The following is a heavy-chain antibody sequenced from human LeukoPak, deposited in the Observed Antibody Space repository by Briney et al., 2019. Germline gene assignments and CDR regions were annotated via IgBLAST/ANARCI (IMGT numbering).Heavy chain of an antibody. CDR2: ISSSSSTI. V-gene: IGHV3-48*01. D-gene: IGHD3-3*01. CDR1: GFTFSSYS. J-gene: IGHJ4*02. CDR3: ARIKVEYYDFWSGYDAFDY. Sequence: GGSLRLSRAASGFTFSSYSMNWVRQAPGKGLEWVSYISSSSSTIYYADSVKGRFTISRDNAKNSLYLQMNSLRAEDTAVYYCARIKVEYYDFWSGYDAFDYWGQGTLVTVSS.